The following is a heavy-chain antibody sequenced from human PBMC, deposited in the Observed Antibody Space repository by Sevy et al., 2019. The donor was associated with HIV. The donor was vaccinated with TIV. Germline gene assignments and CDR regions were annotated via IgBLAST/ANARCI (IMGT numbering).Heavy chain of an antibody. D-gene: IGHD3-22*01. CDR3: ARLYYYDSSGSDAFDI. J-gene: IGHJ3*02. Sequence: SETLSLTCTVSGGSISSYYWSWIRQPPGKGLEWIGYIYYSGSTNYNPSLKSRVTISVDTSKNQFSLKLSSVTAAETAVYYCARLYYYDSSGSDAFDIWGQGTMVTVSS. CDR1: GGSISSYY. V-gene: IGHV4-59*01. CDR2: IYYSGST.